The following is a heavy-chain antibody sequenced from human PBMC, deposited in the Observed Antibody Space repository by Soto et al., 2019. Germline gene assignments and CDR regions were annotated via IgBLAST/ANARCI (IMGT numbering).Heavy chain of an antibody. V-gene: IGHV3-23*01. Sequence: GGSLRLSCAASGFTFSTYAMSWVRQAPGKGLEWVSSFSGPGGGPYYADSVKGRFTISRDDSKNTLYLQMNSLRAEDTAVYYCAREQYSMVRGVIPYWGQGTLVTVSS. J-gene: IGHJ4*02. CDR3: AREQYSMVRGVIPY. D-gene: IGHD3-10*01. CDR1: GFTFSTYA. CDR2: FSGPGGGP.